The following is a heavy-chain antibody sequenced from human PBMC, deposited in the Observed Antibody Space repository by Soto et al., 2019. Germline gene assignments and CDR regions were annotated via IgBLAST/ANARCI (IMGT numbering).Heavy chain of an antibody. CDR2: IYYSGST. CDR1: GGSISSSSYY. J-gene: IGHJ3*02. Sequence: SETLSLTCTVSGGSISSSSYYWGWIRQPPGKGLEWIGSIYYSGSTYYNPSLKSRVTISVDTSKNQFSLKLSSVTAADTAVYYCARPGSYYYDSSGYYDDAFDIWGQGTMVTVSS. CDR3: ARPGSYYYDSSGYYDDAFDI. D-gene: IGHD3-22*01. V-gene: IGHV4-39*01.